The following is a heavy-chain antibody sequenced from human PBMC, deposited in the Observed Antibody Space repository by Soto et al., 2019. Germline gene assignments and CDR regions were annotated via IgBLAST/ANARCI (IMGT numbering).Heavy chain of an antibody. CDR2: IWYDGGAK. CDR3: VRGVPASDDLWRHYYFRSDH. D-gene: IGHD3-3*01. Sequence: QVQLVESGGGVVQPGRSLRLSCAASGFTLSLHGMHWVRQAPDKGLEWEAVIWYDGGAKYYSDSVKGRVTISRDTSENTLHLQMNSLRVEDTALYYCVRGVPASDDLWRHYYFRSDHWGRGTLVFVSS. V-gene: IGHV3-33*01. J-gene: IGHJ4*02. CDR1: GFTLSLHG.